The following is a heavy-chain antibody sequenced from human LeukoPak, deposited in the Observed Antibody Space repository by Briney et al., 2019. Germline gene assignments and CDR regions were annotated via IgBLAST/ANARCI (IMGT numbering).Heavy chain of an antibody. J-gene: IGHJ6*04. V-gene: IGHV3-21*01. CDR3: ARDRRPGGDV. Sequence: PGGSLRLSCVASGFTFSSHSMTWVRQAPGKGLEGSSSITSSSRYIYYADSVKGRFTISRDNAKNSLFLQMNSLRADDTAVYYCARDRRPGGDVWGKGTTVTVSS. D-gene: IGHD1-14*01. CDR2: ITSSSRYI. CDR1: GFTFSSHS.